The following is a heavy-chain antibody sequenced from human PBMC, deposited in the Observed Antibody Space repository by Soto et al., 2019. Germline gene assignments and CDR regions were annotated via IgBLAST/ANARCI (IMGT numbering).Heavy chain of an antibody. CDR2: ISAYNGNT. V-gene: IGHV1-18*01. J-gene: IGHJ5*02. CDR3: ARVYSSRLVRGGWFDP. CDR1: GYTFTSYG. D-gene: IGHD6-13*01. Sequence: QVQLVQSGAEVKKPGASVEVSCKASGYTFTSYGISWVRQAPGQGLEWMGWISAYNGNTNYAQKLQGRVTMTTDTSTSTAYMELRSLRSDDTAVYYCARVYSSRLVRGGWFDPWGQGTLVTVSS.